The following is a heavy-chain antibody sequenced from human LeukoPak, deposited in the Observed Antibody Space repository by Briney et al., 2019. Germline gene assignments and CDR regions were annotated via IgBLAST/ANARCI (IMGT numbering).Heavy chain of an antibody. CDR2: IYTSGST. CDR3: ARQQGTMTTTRSFDY. CDR1: GDSISNYY. Sequence: PSETLSLTCTVSGDSISNYYWSWIRQPAGKGLEWIGRIYTSGSTNYNPSLKSRVTMSVDTSKNQFSLKLSSVTAADTAVYYCARQQGTMTTTRSFDYWGQGTPVTVSS. J-gene: IGHJ4*02. D-gene: IGHD4-11*01. V-gene: IGHV4-4*07.